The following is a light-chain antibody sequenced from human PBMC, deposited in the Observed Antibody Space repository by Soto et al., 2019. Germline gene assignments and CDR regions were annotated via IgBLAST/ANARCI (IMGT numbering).Light chain of an antibody. Sequence: QSALTQPASVSGSPGQSITISCTGTSSDVGGYNYVSWYQQHPGKAPKLMIYDVSTRPSGVSNRFSGSKSCNTASLTISGLQAEDEADYYCSSYTSSSTRLYVFGTGTKLTVL. CDR2: DVS. J-gene: IGLJ1*01. V-gene: IGLV2-14*01. CDR1: SSDVGGYNY. CDR3: SSYTSSSTRLYV.